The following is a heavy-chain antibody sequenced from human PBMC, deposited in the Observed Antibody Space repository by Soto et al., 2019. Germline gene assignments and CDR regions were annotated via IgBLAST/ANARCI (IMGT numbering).Heavy chain of an antibody. V-gene: IGHV3-30-3*01. J-gene: IGHJ4*02. Sequence: GGSLRLSCAASGFTFSSYAMHWVRQAPGKGLEWVAVISYDGSNKYYADSVKGRFTISRDNSKNTLYLQMNSLRAEDTAVYYCARGPYDSSRYYGYWGQGTLVTVSS. CDR1: GFTFSSYA. CDR2: ISYDGSNK. D-gene: IGHD3-22*01. CDR3: ARGPYDSSRYYGY.